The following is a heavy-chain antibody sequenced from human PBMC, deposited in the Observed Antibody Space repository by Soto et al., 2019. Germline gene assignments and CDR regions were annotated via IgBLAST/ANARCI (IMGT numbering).Heavy chain of an antibody. V-gene: IGHV3-11*01. D-gene: IGHD2-2*01. CDR2: ISGSGDTI. J-gene: IGHJ5*02. Sequence: QVHLVESGGGLVKPGGSLRLSCAASGFTLSDYYMHWIRQAPGKGLEWVSYISGSGDTIHYADSVQGRFTISRDNAKSSLYLQISSLRAEDTAVYYCARVGCSASCFSDWFDPWGQGTLVTVSS. CDR1: GFTLSDYY. CDR3: ARVGCSASCFSDWFDP.